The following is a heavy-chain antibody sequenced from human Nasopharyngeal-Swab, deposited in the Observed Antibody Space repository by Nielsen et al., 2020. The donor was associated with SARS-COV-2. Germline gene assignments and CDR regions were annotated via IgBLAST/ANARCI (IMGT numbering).Heavy chain of an antibody. CDR3: AGDPGRGFDY. V-gene: IGHV4-59*01. Sequence: WIRQPPGKGLEWIGYIYYSGSTNYNPSLKSRVTISVDTSKNQFSLKLSSVTAADTAVYYCAGDPGRGFDYWGQGTLVTVSS. J-gene: IGHJ4*02. CDR2: IYYSGST. D-gene: IGHD3-10*01.